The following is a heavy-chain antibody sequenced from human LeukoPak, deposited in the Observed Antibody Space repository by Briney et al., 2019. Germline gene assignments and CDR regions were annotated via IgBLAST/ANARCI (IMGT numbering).Heavy chain of an antibody. CDR3: ASKSDSSGYLYDPWYYFDY. CDR2: IIPIFGTA. V-gene: IGHV1-69*06. Sequence: GASVKVSCKASGYTFTSYAISWVRQAPGQGLEWMGGIIPIFGTANYAQKFQGRVTITADKSTSTAYMELSSLRSEDTAVYYCASKSDSSGYLYDPWYYFDYWGQGTLVTVSS. J-gene: IGHJ4*02. D-gene: IGHD3-22*01. CDR1: GYTFTSYA.